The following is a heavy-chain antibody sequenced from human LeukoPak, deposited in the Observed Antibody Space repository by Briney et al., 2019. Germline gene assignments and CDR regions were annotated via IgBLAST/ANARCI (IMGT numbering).Heavy chain of an antibody. CDR1: GDSISSYY. D-gene: IGHD3-10*01. V-gene: IGHV4-59*01. J-gene: IGHJ5*02. CDR2: IFDNRNT. Sequence: SETLSLTCTVSGDSISSYYWSWIRQPPGKGLEWIGYIFDNRNTKYNPSLKSRVSLSLDTTKNEFSLNLSSVTAADTAVYYCARDYYGSGKGWFDPWGQGTLVTISS. CDR3: ARDYYGSGKGWFDP.